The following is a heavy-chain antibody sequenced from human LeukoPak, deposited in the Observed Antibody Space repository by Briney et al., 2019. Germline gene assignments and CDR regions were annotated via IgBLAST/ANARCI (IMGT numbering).Heavy chain of an antibody. V-gene: IGHV3-23*01. CDR1: GFTFSSYA. Sequence: PGGSLRLSCADSGFTFSSYAMSWVRQAPGKGLEWVSGISGSRGTTYYADSVKGRLTISRDNSKNTLYLQMNSLRADDTAVYYCAKERTGGWPFDYWGQGTLVTVSS. D-gene: IGHD6-19*01. CDR3: AKERTGGWPFDY. CDR2: ISGSRGTT. J-gene: IGHJ4*02.